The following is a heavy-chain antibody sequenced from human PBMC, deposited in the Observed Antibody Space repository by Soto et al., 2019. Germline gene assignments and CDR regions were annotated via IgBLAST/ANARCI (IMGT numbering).Heavy chain of an antibody. CDR2: IYRGGST. Sequence: VQLVESGGGLVQPGGSLRLSCAASGFTVSTKYMSWVRQAPGKGLEWVSVIYRGGSTFYADSVRGRFTISRDNSKNTVNLQMNSLRAEDTAVYYCARDPWAADYWGQGTLVTVSS. CDR1: GFTVSTKY. CDR3: ARDPWAADY. J-gene: IGHJ4*02. D-gene: IGHD3-16*01. V-gene: IGHV3-66*01.